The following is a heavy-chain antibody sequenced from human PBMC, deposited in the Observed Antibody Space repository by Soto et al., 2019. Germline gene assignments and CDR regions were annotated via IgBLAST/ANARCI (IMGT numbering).Heavy chain of an antibody. V-gene: IGHV4-34*01. CDR1: GGSFSGYY. J-gene: IGHJ4*02. D-gene: IGHD2-15*01. CDR3: ARGLGKYCSGGSCYRAKRPGYFDY. Sequence: PSETLSLTCAVYGGSFSGYYWSWIRQPPGKGLEWIGEINHSGSTNYNPSLKSRVTISVDTSKNQFSLKLSSVTAADTAVYYCARGLGKYCSGGSCYRAKRPGYFDYWGQGTLVTVSS. CDR2: INHSGST.